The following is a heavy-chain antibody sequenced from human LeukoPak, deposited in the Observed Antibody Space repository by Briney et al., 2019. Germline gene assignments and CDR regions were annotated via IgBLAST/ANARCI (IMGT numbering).Heavy chain of an antibody. D-gene: IGHD3-3*01. CDR2: IYPGDSDT. CDR1: GYSFTSYW. V-gene: IGHV5-51*01. Sequence: GESLKISCKGSGYSFTSYWIGWVRQMPGKGLEWMGIIYPGDSDTRYSPSFQGQVTISADKSISTAYLQWSSLEASDTAMYYCARSTYYDFWSGQLSDAFDIWGQGTMVTVSS. J-gene: IGHJ3*02. CDR3: ARSTYYDFWSGQLSDAFDI.